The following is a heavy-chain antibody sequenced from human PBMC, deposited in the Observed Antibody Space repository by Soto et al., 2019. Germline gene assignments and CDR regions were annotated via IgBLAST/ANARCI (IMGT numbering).Heavy chain of an antibody. V-gene: IGHV4-34*01. CDR1: GGSFSGYY. J-gene: IGHJ6*03. CDR3: ARRSTVFYYYYYMDV. D-gene: IGHD1-26*01. Sequence: SETLSLTCAVYGGSFSGYYWSWIRQPPGKGLEWIGEINHSGSTNYNPSLKSRVTISVDTSKNQLSLKLSSVTAADTAVYYCARRSTVFYYYYYMDVWGKGTTVTVSS. CDR2: INHSGST.